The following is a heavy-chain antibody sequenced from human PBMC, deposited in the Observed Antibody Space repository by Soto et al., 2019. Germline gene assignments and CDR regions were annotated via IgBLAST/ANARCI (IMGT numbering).Heavy chain of an antibody. Sequence: ASVKVSCKASGGTFSSYAISWVRQAPGQGLEWMGGIIPIFGTASYAQKFQGRVTITADESTSTAYMELSSLRSEDTAVYYCATEYSSSSGGWFDPWGQGTLVTVSS. D-gene: IGHD6-6*01. CDR1: GGTFSSYA. CDR2: IIPIFGTA. V-gene: IGHV1-69*13. CDR3: ATEYSSSSGGWFDP. J-gene: IGHJ5*02.